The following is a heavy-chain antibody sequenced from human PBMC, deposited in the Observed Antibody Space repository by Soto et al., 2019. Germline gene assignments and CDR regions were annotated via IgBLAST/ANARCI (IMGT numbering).Heavy chain of an antibody. CDR1: GDSVSSNSAA. D-gene: IGHD1-1*01. Sequence: KQSQTLSLTCAISGDSVSSNSAAWNWIRQSPSRGLEWLGRTYYRSKWYNDYAVSVKSRITINPDTSKNQFSLQLNSVTPEDTAVYYCARETGHTAVGYVPFDYWGQGTLVTVSS. CDR3: ARETGHTAVGYVPFDY. CDR2: TYYRSKWYN. J-gene: IGHJ4*02. V-gene: IGHV6-1*01.